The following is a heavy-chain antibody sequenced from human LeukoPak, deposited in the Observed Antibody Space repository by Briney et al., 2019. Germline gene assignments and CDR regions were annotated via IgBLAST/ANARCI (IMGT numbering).Heavy chain of an antibody. Sequence: PSETLSLTCAVSGGSISSYYWSWIRQPAGKGLEWIGRIYTSGSTNYNPSLKSRVTMSVDTSKNQSSLKLSSVKAADTAVYPCAGVAGTKAPGGWVDYWGQGTLVTVSS. J-gene: IGHJ4*02. V-gene: IGHV4-4*07. CDR3: AGVAGTKAPGGWVDY. CDR2: IYTSGST. CDR1: GGSISSYY. D-gene: IGHD6-19*01.